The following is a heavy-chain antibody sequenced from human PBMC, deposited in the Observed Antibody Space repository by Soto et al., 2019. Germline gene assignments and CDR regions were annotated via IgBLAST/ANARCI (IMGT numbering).Heavy chain of an antibody. D-gene: IGHD5-12*01. Sequence: QVQLVQSGAEVKKPGSSVKVSCKASGGTFSSYTISWVRQAPGQGLEWMGRIIPILGIANYAQKFQGRVTITADKSTSTAYMELSSLRSEDTAVYYCARDRSGGYSRYGSWFDPWGQGTLVTVSS. CDR3: ARDRSGGYSRYGSWFDP. CDR2: IIPILGIA. CDR1: GGTFSSYT. J-gene: IGHJ5*02. V-gene: IGHV1-69*08.